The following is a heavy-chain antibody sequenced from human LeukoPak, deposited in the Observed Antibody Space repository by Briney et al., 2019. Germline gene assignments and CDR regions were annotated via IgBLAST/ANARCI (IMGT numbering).Heavy chain of an antibody. CDR2: STGGDSTI. Sequence: RESLRLSCAASGFSFSDYYMSWVRQAPGKGLEWVSYSTGGDSTIYYADSVKGRFTISTDSAKNSVYLQMNSLKTEDTAVYYCTTSSVVVPAADFDYWGQGTLVTVSS. J-gene: IGHJ4*02. CDR3: TTSSVVVPAADFDY. CDR1: GFSFSDYY. V-gene: IGHV3-11*01. D-gene: IGHD2-2*01.